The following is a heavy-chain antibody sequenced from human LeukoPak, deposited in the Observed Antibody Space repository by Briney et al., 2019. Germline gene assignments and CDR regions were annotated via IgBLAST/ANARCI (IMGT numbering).Heavy chain of an antibody. Sequence: GGSLRLSCAGSGFTFRGSAMHWVRQASGKGLEWVGRIKSKTDGGTTDYAAPVKGRFTISRDDSKNTLYVQMNSLKTEDTAVYYCTVVNYGSGSYPLGYWGQGTLVTVSS. V-gene: IGHV3-15*01. CDR2: IKSKTDGGTT. D-gene: IGHD3-10*01. J-gene: IGHJ4*02. CDR3: TVVNYGSGSYPLGY. CDR1: GFTFRGSA.